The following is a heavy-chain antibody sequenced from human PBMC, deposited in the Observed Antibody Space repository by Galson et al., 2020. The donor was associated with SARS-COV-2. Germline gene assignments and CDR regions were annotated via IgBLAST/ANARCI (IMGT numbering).Heavy chain of an antibody. V-gene: IGHV4-38-2*02. CDR2: IYHSGST. Sequence: ASETLSLTCTVSGYPISSGYYWGWIRQPPGKGLEWIGSIYHSGSTHYNPSLKSRVTISLDTSRNQFSLDLTSVTAADTAVYYCARIDSSGYWPDYWGQGTLVTVSS. CDR3: ARIDSSGYWPDY. CDR1: GYPISSGYY. D-gene: IGHD3-22*01. J-gene: IGHJ4*02.